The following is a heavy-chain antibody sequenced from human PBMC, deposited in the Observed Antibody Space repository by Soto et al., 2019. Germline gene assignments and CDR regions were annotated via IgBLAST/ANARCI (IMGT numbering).Heavy chain of an antibody. CDR2: TFPMSGKA. V-gene: IGHV1-69*06. Sequence: ASVKVSCKASGGTFSSYAISWVRQAPGQGLEWMGGTFPMSGKANYAQKFQGRVTISADKSTSTAYMELSSLRSEDTAVYYCATVDISTWIDGMDVWGQGTTVTVS. D-gene: IGHD2-2*01. CDR1: GGTFSSYA. J-gene: IGHJ6*02. CDR3: ATVDISTWIDGMDV.